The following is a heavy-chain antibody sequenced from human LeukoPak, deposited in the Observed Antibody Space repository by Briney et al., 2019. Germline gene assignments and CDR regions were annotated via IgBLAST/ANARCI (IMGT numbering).Heavy chain of an antibody. D-gene: IGHD1-26*01. J-gene: IGHJ4*02. CDR2: ISGSGHT. Sequence: PGGSLRLSCAASGFTFNNYAMSWVRQAPGKGLEWVSSISGSGHTFYADFVKGRFTISRDDSRNTLYSQVNSLRAEDTAVYFCAKKGTGSYSQFEYWGQGTLVTVSS. CDR1: GFTFNNYA. V-gene: IGHV3-23*01. CDR3: AKKGTGSYSQFEY.